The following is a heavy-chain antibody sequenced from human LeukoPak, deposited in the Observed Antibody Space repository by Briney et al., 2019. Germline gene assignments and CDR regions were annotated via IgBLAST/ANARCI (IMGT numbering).Heavy chain of an antibody. CDR2: IYSGGNT. V-gene: IGHV3-66*01. Sequence: GGSLRLSCAASGFTVSDNYITWVRQAPGKGLEWVSVIYSGGNTYYADSVKGRFIISRDNSKNTLNLQMNSLRAEDTSVYYCARGGILTGYFLDFWGQGTLVTVS. CDR3: ARGGILTGYFLDF. D-gene: IGHD3-9*01. J-gene: IGHJ4*02. CDR1: GFTVSDNY.